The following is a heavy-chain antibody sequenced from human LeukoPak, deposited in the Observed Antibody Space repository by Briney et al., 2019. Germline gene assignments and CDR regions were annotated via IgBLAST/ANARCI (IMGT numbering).Heavy chain of an antibody. CDR1: GGPFNSYA. CDR2: IIPVFGTT. J-gene: IGHJ4*02. D-gene: IGHD3-22*01. CDR3: KLTYYYDNSGDY. V-gene: IGHV1-69*05. Sequence: ASVEVSCKASGGPFNSYAFSWVRQAPGQGLEWLGNIIPVFGTTNYAQRLQDRVTFTTDESTGTAYMELRSLRSEDTAVYYCKLTYYYDNSGDYWGQGTLVIVSS.